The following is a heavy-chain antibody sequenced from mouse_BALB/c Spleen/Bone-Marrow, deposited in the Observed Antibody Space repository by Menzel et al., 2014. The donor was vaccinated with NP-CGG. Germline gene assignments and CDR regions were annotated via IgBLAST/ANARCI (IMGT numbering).Heavy chain of an antibody. CDR1: GYSITSHYA. CDR2: ISSSGIT. Sequence: VQLQQSGPGLVKPSQSLSLTCTVTGYSITSHYAWNWTRQFPGNKLEWMGYISSSGITSYNPSLKGRISITRDTSKNHFFLQLNSVTTEDTATYFCARSGNFFDYWGQGTTLTVSS. J-gene: IGHJ2*01. CDR3: ARSGNFFDY. D-gene: IGHD3-1*01. V-gene: IGHV3-2*02.